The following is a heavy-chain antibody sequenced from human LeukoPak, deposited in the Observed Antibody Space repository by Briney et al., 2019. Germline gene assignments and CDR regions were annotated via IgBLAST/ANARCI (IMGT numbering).Heavy chain of an antibody. J-gene: IGHJ4*02. D-gene: IGHD3-10*01. CDR2: IYYSGST. CDR1: GGSISSSSYY. CDR3: ARQLWFGEFHFDY. V-gene: IGHV4-39*01. Sequence: PXETLSLTCTVSGGSISSSSYYWGWIRQPPGTGLEWIGSIYYSGSTYYNPSLKSRVTISVDTSKNQFSLKLNSVTAADSAVYYCARQLWFGEFHFDYWGQGTLFIVSS.